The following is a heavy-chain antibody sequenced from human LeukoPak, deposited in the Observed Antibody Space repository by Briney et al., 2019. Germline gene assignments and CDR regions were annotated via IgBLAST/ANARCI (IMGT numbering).Heavy chain of an antibody. V-gene: IGHV1-18*04. J-gene: IGHJ6*03. CDR2: ISAYNGNT. CDR1: GYTFTSYY. D-gene: IGHD2-15*01. Sequence: GASVKVSCKASGYTFTSYYMHWVRQAPGQGLEWTGWISAYNGNTNYAQKLQGRVTMTTDTSTSTAYMELRSLRSDDTAVYYCARSEIVVVVAARRYYYYYMDVWGKGTAVTISS. CDR3: ARSEIVVVVAARRYYYYYMDV.